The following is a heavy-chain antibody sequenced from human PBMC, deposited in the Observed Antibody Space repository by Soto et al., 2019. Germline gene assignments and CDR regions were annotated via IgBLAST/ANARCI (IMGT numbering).Heavy chain of an antibody. V-gene: IGHV3-23*01. CDR1: GFTFDSYA. J-gene: IGHJ4*02. Sequence: VQLLESGGGLVQPGGSLRLSCATDGFTFDSYAMHWVRQAPGKGPEWVSSLSGSGYQTYYADSVKGRLTISRDRSKNKVYLKMNSLRAGDTAVYFCAKDRLTVFGVVVTFEDWGRGTLVTVAS. CDR3: AKDRLTVFGVVVTFED. CDR2: LSGSGYQT. D-gene: IGHD3-3*01.